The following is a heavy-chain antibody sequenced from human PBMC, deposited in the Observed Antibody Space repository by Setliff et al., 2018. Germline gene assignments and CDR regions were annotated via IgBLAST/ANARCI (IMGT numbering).Heavy chain of an antibody. Sequence: SETLSLTCAVYGGSFSGYYWSWIRQPPGKGLEWIGKINHSGSTNYNPSLKSRVTISVDTSKNQFSLKLSSVTAADTAVYYCARKYNFWSGELDYWVQGTLVTVSS. J-gene: IGHJ4*02. CDR1: GGSFSGYY. D-gene: IGHD3-3*01. CDR2: INHSGST. CDR3: ARKYNFWSGELDY. V-gene: IGHV4-34*01.